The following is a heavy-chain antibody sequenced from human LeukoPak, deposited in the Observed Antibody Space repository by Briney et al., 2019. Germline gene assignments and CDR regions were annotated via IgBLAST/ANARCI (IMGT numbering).Heavy chain of an antibody. Sequence: PGGSLRLSCAASGFTFSSYGMHWVRQAPGKGLEWVAVISYDGSNKYYADSVKGRFTISRDNSKNTLYLQMNSLRAEDTAVYYCATQEDCSSTSCYPSPYYYYGMDVWGQGTTVTVSS. CDR2: ISYDGSNK. J-gene: IGHJ6*02. CDR3: ATQEDCSSTSCYPSPYYYYGMDV. CDR1: GFTFSSYG. V-gene: IGHV3-30*03. D-gene: IGHD2-2*01.